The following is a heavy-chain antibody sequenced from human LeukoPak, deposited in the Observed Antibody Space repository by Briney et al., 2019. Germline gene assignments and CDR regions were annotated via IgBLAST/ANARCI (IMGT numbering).Heavy chain of an antibody. V-gene: IGHV1-8*03. J-gene: IGHJ5*02. D-gene: IGHD2-21*01. CDR3: ARGSTGVWWFDP. CDR1: GYIFNDYY. Sequence: VASVKVSCKASGYIFNDYYMHWVRQAPGQGLEWMGWMSPNSGNTGYAQKFQGRVTITADESTSTAYMELSSLRSEDTAVYYCARGSTGVWWFDPWGQGTLVTVSS. CDR2: MSPNSGNT.